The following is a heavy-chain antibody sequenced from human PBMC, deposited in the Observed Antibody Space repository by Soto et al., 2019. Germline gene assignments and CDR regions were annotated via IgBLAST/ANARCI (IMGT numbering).Heavy chain of an antibody. Sequence: SETLSLTCTVSGGSLSSGGYYWSWIRQHPGKGLEWIGYIYYSGSTYYNPSLKSRVTISVDTSKNQFSLKLSSVTAADTAVYYCARVFYSCSTTSCLVDYYYGMDVWGQGTTVPVSS. CDR2: IYYSGST. V-gene: IGHV4-31*03. CDR3: ARVFYSCSTTSCLVDYYYGMDV. J-gene: IGHJ6*02. D-gene: IGHD2-2*01. CDR1: GGSLSSGGYY.